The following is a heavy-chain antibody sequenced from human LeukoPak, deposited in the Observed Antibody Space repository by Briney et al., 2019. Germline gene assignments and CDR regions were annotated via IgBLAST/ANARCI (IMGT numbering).Heavy chain of an antibody. Sequence: PGRSLRLSCAASGFTFDDYAMHWVRQAPGKGLEWVSGISWNSGSIGYADSVKGRFTISRDNAKNSLYLQMNSLRAEDTALYYCAKEEIYSRYFQHWGQGTLVTVSS. D-gene: IGHD1-26*01. CDR3: AKEEIYSRYFQH. J-gene: IGHJ1*01. CDR1: GFTFDDYA. CDR2: ISWNSGSI. V-gene: IGHV3-9*01.